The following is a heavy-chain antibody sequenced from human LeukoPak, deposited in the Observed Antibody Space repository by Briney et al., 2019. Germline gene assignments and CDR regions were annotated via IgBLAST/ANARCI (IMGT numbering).Heavy chain of an antibody. CDR3: ASEASSSYST. CDR2: ISSSGSTI. J-gene: IGHJ5*02. CDR1: GFTFSSYE. V-gene: IGHV3-48*03. Sequence: PGGSLRLSCAASGFTFSSYEMNWVRQAPGKGLEWVSYISSSGSTIYYADSVKGRFTISRDNAKNSLYLQMNSLRAEDTAVYYCASEASSSYSTWGQGTLVTVSS. D-gene: IGHD6-13*01.